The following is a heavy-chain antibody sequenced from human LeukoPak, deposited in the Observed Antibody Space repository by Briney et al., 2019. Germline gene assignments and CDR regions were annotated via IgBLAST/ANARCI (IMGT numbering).Heavy chain of an antibody. CDR1: GFNFKTYA. CDR2: ISFDGSNK. CDR3: VRGSYSSGWYWYFDY. V-gene: IGHV3-30*09. D-gene: IGHD6-19*01. Sequence: GGSLRLSCTVSGFNFKTYAMHWVRQAPGRGLEWVAVISFDGSNKYFADSVDGRFAISRDDSKNTMTLYLSSLRVDDTAMYYCVRGSYSSGWYWYFDYWGQGTLVTVSS. J-gene: IGHJ4*02.